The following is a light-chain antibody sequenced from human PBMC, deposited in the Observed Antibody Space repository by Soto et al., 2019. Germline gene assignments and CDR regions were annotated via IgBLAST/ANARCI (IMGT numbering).Light chain of an antibody. CDR2: GNT. Sequence: QSVLTQPPSVSGAPGQRVTISCTGSSSNIGAGYEVHWFQQLPGTAPKLLIYGNTNRPSGVPDRFSGSKSDTSASLAITGLQPEDEADYYCQSYDSSLSVLYVFGTGTKVTVL. CDR1: SSNIGAGYE. V-gene: IGLV1-40*01. J-gene: IGLJ1*01. CDR3: QSYDSSLSVLYV.